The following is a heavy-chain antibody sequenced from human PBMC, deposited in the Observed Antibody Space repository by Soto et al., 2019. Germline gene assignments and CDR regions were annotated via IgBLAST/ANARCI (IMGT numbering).Heavy chain of an antibody. CDR3: AGPVILGGSYYYYYGMDV. D-gene: IGHD3-22*01. V-gene: IGHV1-69*13. CDR1: GGTFSSYA. Sequence: GASVKVSCKASGGTFSSYAISWVRQAPGQGLEWMGGIIPIFGTANYAQKFQGRVTITADESTSTAYMELSSLRSEDTAVYYCAGPVILGGSYYYYYGMDVWGQGTTVTVSS. J-gene: IGHJ6*02. CDR2: IIPIFGTA.